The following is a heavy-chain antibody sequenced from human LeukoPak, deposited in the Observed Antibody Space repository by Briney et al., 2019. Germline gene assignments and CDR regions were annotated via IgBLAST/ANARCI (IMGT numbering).Heavy chain of an antibody. CDR2: ISSSSSYI. CDR3: ARESKNDYGDPFDY. Sequence: GGSLRLSCAASGFTFSSYSMNWVRQAPGKGLEWVSSISSSSSYIYYADSVKGRFTISRDNAKNSLYLQMNSLRAEDTAVYYCARESKNDYGDPFDYWGQGTLVTVSS. CDR1: GFTFSSYS. J-gene: IGHJ4*02. D-gene: IGHD4-17*01. V-gene: IGHV3-21*01.